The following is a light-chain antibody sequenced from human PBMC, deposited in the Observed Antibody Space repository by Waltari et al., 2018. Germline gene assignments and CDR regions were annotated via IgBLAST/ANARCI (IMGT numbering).Light chain of an antibody. Sequence: IQMTQSPSSLSASIGDTVTITCRASRDIANNLNWYQQQSGKDPKLLIYRASSLQSGVPSRFSGSGSGTDFSLTISSLQPEDFATYYCQQGYDFPCTFGRGTKVEIK. J-gene: IGKJ4*01. CDR3: QQGYDFPCT. V-gene: IGKV1-6*02. CDR1: RDIANN. CDR2: RAS.